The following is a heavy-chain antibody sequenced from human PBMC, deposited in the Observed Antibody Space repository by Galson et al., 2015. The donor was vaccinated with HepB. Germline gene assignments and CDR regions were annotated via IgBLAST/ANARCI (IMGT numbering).Heavy chain of an antibody. CDR3: ARGYYGSGIMLFAE. D-gene: IGHD3-10*01. Sequence: FQGRVTITRDTSASTAYMELSSLRSEDTAVYYCARGYYGSGIMLFAEWGQGTLVTVSS. J-gene: IGHJ4*02. V-gene: IGHV1-3*01.